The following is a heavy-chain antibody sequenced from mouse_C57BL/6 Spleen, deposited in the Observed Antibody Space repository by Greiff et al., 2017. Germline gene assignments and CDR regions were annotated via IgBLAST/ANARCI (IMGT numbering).Heavy chain of an antibody. CDR2: IYPGSGST. CDR3: ARGGGYYDYAMDY. V-gene: IGHV1-55*01. Sequence: QVQLQQPGAELVKPGASVKMSCKASGYTFTSYWITWVKQRPGQGLEWIGDIYPGSGSTNYNEKFKSKATLTVDTSSSTAYMQLSSLTSEDSAVYYCARGGGYYDYAMDYWGQGTSVTVSS. D-gene: IGHD2-3*01. CDR1: GYTFTSYW. J-gene: IGHJ4*01.